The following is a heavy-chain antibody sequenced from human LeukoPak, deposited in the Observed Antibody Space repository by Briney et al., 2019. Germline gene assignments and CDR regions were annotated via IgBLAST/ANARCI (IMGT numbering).Heavy chain of an antibody. CDR3: ARSIWRVVVAARSGGIDP. D-gene: IGHD2-15*01. CDR1: GYTFTGYY. Sequence: GASVKVSCKASGYTFTGYYMHWVRQAPGQGLEWMGWINPNSGGTNYAQKFQGRVTMTRDTSISTAYMELSRLRSDDTAVYYCARSIWRVVVAARSGGIDPWGQGTLVTVSS. J-gene: IGHJ5*02. V-gene: IGHV1-2*02. CDR2: INPNSGGT.